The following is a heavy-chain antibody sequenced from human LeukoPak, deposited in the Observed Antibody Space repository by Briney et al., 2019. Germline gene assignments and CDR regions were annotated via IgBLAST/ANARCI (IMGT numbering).Heavy chain of an antibody. CDR2: IIPNSGGT. D-gene: IGHD2-2*03. V-gene: IGHV1-2*02. CDR1: GFTFTDYY. Sequence: ASVKVSCKASGFTFTDYYIHWMRQAPGQGLEWMGWIIPNSGGTNYAQNFQGRVTMTRDTSISTAYMELSSLRSDDTAVYYCVRNGYCDTTSCYAWLDPWGQGTLVTVSS. CDR3: VRNGYCDTTSCYAWLDP. J-gene: IGHJ5*02.